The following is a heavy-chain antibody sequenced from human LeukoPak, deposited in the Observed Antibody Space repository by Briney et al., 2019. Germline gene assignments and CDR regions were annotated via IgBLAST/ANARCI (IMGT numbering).Heavy chain of an antibody. V-gene: IGHV1-69*05. CDR2: IIPIFGTA. J-gene: IGHJ4*02. CDR1: GGTFSSYA. CDR3: AINPPRRDGYSVDY. D-gene: IGHD5-24*01. Sequence: GASVKVSCKASGGTFSSYAISWVRQAPGQGLEWMGRIIPIFGTANYAQKFQGRVTITTDESTSTAYMELSSLRSEDTAVYYCAINPPRRDGYSVDYWGQGTLVTVSS.